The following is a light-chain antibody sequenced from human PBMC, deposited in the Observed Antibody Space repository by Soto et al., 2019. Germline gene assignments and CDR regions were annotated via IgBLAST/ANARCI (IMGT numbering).Light chain of an antibody. CDR2: DGS. CDR3: CAYVNSSSYV. J-gene: IGLJ1*01. V-gene: IGLV2-23*01. Sequence: QAVLTQPASVSGSLGQSITISCTGTISAVGRFDVVSWYQQHPGQVPKLIIYDGSKRPSGVPSRFSGSKSGNTASLTVSGLQAEDEADYYCCAYVNSSSYVFGSWTKVPV. CDR1: ISAVGRFDV.